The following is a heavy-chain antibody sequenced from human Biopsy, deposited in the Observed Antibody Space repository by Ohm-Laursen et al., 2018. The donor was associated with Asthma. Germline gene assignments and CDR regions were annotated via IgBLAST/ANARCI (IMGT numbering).Heavy chain of an antibody. CDR1: GGYLTGHY. CDR2: IDQSGYT. J-gene: IGHJ5*02. CDR3: TRAAITGIRGWFDP. Sequence: GTLSLTCAVYGGYLTGHYWNWIRQPPGKGLEWIGEIDQSGYTNYNPSLKSRVTISADTSKNQFHLNLSSVTAADTAVYFCTRAAITGIRGWFDPWGQGTQVTVSS. D-gene: IGHD1-20*01. V-gene: IGHV4-34*01.